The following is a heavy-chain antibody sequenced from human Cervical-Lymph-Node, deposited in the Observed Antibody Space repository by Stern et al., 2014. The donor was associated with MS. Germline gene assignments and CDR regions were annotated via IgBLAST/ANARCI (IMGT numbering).Heavy chain of an antibody. CDR2: IYPGNSDT. CDR1: GYTFTSYW. J-gene: IGHJ4*02. Sequence: VQLVQSGAEVKKPGESLKISCKDSGYTFTSYWIGWVRQMPGKGLQWMGIIYPGNSDTRYSPSFQGQVTISADSSIRTAYLQWGSLKASDTAMYYCARQMGTGDYAQWGQGTLVTVSS. CDR3: ARQMGTGDYAQ. D-gene: IGHD4-17*01. V-gene: IGHV5-51*01.